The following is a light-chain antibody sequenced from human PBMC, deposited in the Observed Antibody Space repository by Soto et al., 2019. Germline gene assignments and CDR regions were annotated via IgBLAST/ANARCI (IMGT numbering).Light chain of an antibody. Sequence: EIVMTQSPATLSVSPGERATLSCRASQSVSSNLARYQQKPGQAPRLLIYGASTRATAIPARFSGSGSGTEFTLTISSLQSEDFAVYYCQQYNNWPVTFGQGTKVDIK. CDR1: QSVSSN. V-gene: IGKV3-15*01. CDR3: QQYNNWPVT. J-gene: IGKJ1*01. CDR2: GAS.